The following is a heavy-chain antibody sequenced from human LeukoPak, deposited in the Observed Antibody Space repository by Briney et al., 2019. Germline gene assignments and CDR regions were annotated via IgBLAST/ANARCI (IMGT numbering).Heavy chain of an antibody. CDR3: ARDGYSSSSAQSGFDP. J-gene: IGHJ5*02. D-gene: IGHD6-13*01. CDR2: IYYSGST. V-gene: IGHV4-59*01. Sequence: SETLSLTCTVSGGSISGYYWSWIRQPPGKGLEWIGYIYYSGSTNYNPSLKSRVTISVDTSKNQFSLKLSSVTAADTAVYYCARDGYSSSSAQSGFDPWGQGTLVTVSS. CDR1: GGSISGYY.